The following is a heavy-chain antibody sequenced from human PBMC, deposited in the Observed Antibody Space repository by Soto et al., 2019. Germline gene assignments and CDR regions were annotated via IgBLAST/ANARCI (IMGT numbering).Heavy chain of an antibody. CDR2: INYNGNT. CDR3: ARYGGQSRRFEC. Sequence: QVQLQESGPGLVKPSQTLSLTCTISGGSIDSGDDYWTWIRQPPGKGLEWIGYINYNGNTYYTPSLKRRFALSVDTSKNQISLNLNSVTAADTAVYFCARYGGQSRRFECWGQGTLVTVSS. V-gene: IGHV4-30-4*08. J-gene: IGHJ4*02. D-gene: IGHD2-15*01. CDR1: GGSIDSGDDY.